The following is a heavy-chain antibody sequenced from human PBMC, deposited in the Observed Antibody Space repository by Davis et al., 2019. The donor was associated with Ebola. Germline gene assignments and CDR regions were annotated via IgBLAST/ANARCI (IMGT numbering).Heavy chain of an antibody. CDR2: IYYSGST. D-gene: IGHD5-12*01. CDR3: ARDRLDIVATDYYYGMDV. J-gene: IGHJ6*02. V-gene: IGHV4-59*01. Sequence: SETLSLTCTVSGGSISSYYWSWIRQPPGKGLEWIGYIYYSGSTNYNPSLKSRVTISVDTSKNQFSLKLSSVTAADTAVYYCARDRLDIVATDYYYGMDVWGQGTLVTVSS. CDR1: GGSISSYY.